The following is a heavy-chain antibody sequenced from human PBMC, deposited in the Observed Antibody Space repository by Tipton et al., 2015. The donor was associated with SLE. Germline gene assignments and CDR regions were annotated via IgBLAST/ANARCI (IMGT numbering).Heavy chain of an antibody. Sequence: QLEQSGVEVKKPGASVRVSCKASGYTFTTYGIGWVRQAPGQGLEWMGWISTYNGNTNYAQKLQGRVTMTSDTSTSTSYMELRSLRSDDTAIYYCARVRVDTAMGVFDFWGQGTLVTVSS. CDR2: ISTYNGNT. V-gene: IGHV1-18*01. J-gene: IGHJ4*02. CDR1: GYTFTTYG. D-gene: IGHD5-18*01. CDR3: ARVRVDTAMGVFDF.